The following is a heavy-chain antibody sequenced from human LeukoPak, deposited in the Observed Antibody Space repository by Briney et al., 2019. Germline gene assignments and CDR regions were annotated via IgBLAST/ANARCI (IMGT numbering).Heavy chain of an antibody. CDR3: ARGGIAVAAPYNWFDP. V-gene: IGHV1-69*13. J-gene: IGHJ5*02. CDR1: GGTFSSYA. CDR2: IIPIFGTA. Sequence: SVKVSCKASGGTFSSYAISWVRQAPGQGLEWMGGIIPIFGTANYAQKFQGRVTITADESTSTAYMELSSLRSEDTAVYYCARGGIAVAAPYNWFDPWGQGTLVTVSS. D-gene: IGHD6-19*01.